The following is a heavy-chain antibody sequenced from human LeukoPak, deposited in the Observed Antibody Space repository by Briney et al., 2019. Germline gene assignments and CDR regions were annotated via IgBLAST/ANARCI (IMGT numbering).Heavy chain of an antibody. CDR1: GGSIGTCY. V-gene: IGHV4-4*09. CDR2: IYVTGST. D-gene: IGHD3-3*01. J-gene: IGHJ6*03. CDR3: ARASDYDFWSGYYGYYYYYMDV. Sequence: SETLSLTCTVSGGSIGTCYWSWIRQSPGKGLEWIGYIYVTGSTRYNPYLQSRVTISVDTSRNQFFLKMSSVTAADTAVYYCARASDYDFWSGYYGYYYYYMDVWGKGTTVTVSS.